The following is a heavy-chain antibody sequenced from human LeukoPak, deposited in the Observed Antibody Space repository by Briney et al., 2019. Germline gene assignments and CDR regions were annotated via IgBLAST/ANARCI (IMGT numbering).Heavy chain of an antibody. D-gene: IGHD3-10*01. CDR1: GYTFTCYY. CDR2: INPNSGGT. CDR3: AREISMVRGPTKDWFDP. V-gene: IGHV1-2*06. Sequence: ASVKVSCKASGYTFTCYYMHWVRQAPGQGLEWMGRINPNSGGTNYAQKFQGRVTMTRDTSISTAYMELGSLTSEDTAVYYCAREISMVRGPTKDWFDPWGQGTLVTVSS. J-gene: IGHJ5*02.